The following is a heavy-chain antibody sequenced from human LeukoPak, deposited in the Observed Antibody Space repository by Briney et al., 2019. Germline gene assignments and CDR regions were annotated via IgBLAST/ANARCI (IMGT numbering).Heavy chain of an antibody. CDR3: ARDLGDSSGYYRYYYYYYYMDV. D-gene: IGHD3-22*01. Sequence: SETLSLTCSVSGGSTNNYYWTWIRQPAGTGLEWVGRIHSTGRTHYKPSLKSRVTMSVDTSKKQFSLKLSSVTAADTAVYYCARDLGDSSGYYRYYYYYYYMDVWGKGTTVTVSS. J-gene: IGHJ6*03. V-gene: IGHV4-4*07. CDR1: GGSTNNYY. CDR2: IHSTGRT.